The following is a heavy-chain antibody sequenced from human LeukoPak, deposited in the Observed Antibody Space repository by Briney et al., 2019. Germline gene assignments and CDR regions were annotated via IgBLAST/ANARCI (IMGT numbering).Heavy chain of an antibody. CDR3: ATAYDSSGYYADAFDI. D-gene: IGHD3-22*01. CDR1: GYTLTELS. V-gene: IGHV1-24*01. CDR2: FDPEDGET. Sequence: ASVKVSCKVSGYTLTELSMHLVRQAPGKGLEWMGGFDPEDGETIYAQKFQGRVTMTEDTSTDTAYMELSSLRSEDTAVYYCATAYDSSGYYADAFDIWGQGTMVTVSS. J-gene: IGHJ3*02.